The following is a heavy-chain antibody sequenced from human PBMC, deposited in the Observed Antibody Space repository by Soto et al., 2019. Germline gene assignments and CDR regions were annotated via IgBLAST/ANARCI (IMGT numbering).Heavy chain of an antibody. Sequence: QVQLVQSGAEVKKPGSSVKVSCKASGGTFSSYAISWVRQAPGQGLQWMGGIIPIFGTANYAQKFQGRVTITADESTSTAYMEPSSLRSEDTAVYYCASASYGSFNNYYYGMDVWGQGTTVTVSS. CDR3: ASASYGSFNNYYYGMDV. J-gene: IGHJ6*02. D-gene: IGHD5-18*01. CDR1: GGTFSSYA. V-gene: IGHV1-69*01. CDR2: IIPIFGTA.